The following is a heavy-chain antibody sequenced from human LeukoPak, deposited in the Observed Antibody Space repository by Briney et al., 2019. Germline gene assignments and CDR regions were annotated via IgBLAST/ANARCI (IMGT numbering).Heavy chain of an antibody. V-gene: IGHV3-74*01. D-gene: IGHD3-10*01. J-gene: IGHJ4*02. CDR3: AREDYYGSGRHLDY. Sequence: PGGSLRLSCAASGFTFSSYWMHWVRHAPGKGLVWVSRINTDGSSTSYADSVKGRFTISRDNAKNSLYLQMNSLRAEDTAVYYCAREDYYGSGRHLDYWGQGTLVTVSS. CDR2: INTDGSST. CDR1: GFTFSSYW.